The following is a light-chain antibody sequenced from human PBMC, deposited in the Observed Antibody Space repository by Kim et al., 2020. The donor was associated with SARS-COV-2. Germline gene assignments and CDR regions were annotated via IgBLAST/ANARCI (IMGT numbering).Light chain of an antibody. V-gene: IGKV3-20*01. CDR1: HTVNRNF. J-gene: IGKJ5*01. Sequence: ENVLTQSPGTLSLSPGERATLSCRASHTVNRNFLAWYQQKPGQAPRLLIYAASSRATGIPDRFSGGGSGTDFTLTINSLEPEDFAVYYCQQYGSLPPITFGQGTRLEIK. CDR3: QQYGSLPPIT. CDR2: AAS.